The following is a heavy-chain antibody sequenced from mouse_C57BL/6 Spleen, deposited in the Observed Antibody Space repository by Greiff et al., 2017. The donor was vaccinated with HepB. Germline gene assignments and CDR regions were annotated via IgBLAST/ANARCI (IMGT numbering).Heavy chain of an antibody. CDR1: GYTFTSYW. CDR3: ARSGHGYYEEGYFDV. J-gene: IGHJ1*03. D-gene: IGHD2-3*01. CDR2: IDPSDSET. V-gene: IGHV1-52*01. Sequence: QVQLQQPGAELVRPGSSVKLSCKASGYTFTSYWMHWVKQRPIQGLEWIGNIDPSDSETHYNQKFKDKATLTVDKSSSTAYMQLSSLTSEDSAVYYCARSGHGYYEEGYFDVWGTGTTVTVSS.